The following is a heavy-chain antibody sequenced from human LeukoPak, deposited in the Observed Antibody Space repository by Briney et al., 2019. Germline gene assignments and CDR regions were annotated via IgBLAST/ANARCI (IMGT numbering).Heavy chain of an antibody. J-gene: IGHJ3*02. Sequence: GGSLRLSCAASGFTFSSYSMNWVRQAPGKGLEWVSSISSSSSYIYYADSVKGRFTISRDNAKNSLYLQMNSLRAEDTAVYYCARATYYYDSSGYYYLDAFDIWGQGTMVTVSS. CDR3: ARATYYYDSSGYYYLDAFDI. D-gene: IGHD3-22*01. CDR2: ISSSSSYI. CDR1: GFTFSSYS. V-gene: IGHV3-21*01.